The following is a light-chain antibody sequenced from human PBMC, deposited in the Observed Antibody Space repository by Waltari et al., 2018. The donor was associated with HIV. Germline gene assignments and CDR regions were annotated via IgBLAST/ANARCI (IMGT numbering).Light chain of an antibody. V-gene: IGLV1-44*01. CDR3: ASWDDTLNGHVV. J-gene: IGLJ2*01. CDR1: SSNIGTNV. Sequence: QSVLTQPPSATGTPGQRITISCSGSSSNIGTNVVNWYQQLPGMAPKLLLSGKKQRPSGVPDRFSGSKSGTSASLAISGLHSEDEADYYCASWDDTLNGHVVFGGGTKVTVL. CDR2: GKK.